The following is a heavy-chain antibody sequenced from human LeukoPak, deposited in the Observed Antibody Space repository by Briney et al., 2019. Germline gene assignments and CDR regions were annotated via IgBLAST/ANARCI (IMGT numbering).Heavy chain of an antibody. D-gene: IGHD5-24*01. Sequence: SETLSLTCTVSGGSISSSTYYWGWIRRPPGKGLEWIGSIYYSGSTYYNPSLKSRVTVSVDTSKNQFSLKLSSVTAADTAVYYCARVDGDGYNIPDYWGQGTLVTVSS. J-gene: IGHJ4*02. CDR3: ARVDGDGYNIPDY. CDR1: GGSISSSTYY. V-gene: IGHV4-39*01. CDR2: IYYSGST.